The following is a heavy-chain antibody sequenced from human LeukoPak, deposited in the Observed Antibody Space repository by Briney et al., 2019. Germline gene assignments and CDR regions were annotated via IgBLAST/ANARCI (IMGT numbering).Heavy chain of an antibody. Sequence: PSETLSLTCAVYGGSFSGYYWSWIRQPPGKGLEWIGEIKHSGSTNYNPSLKSRVTISVDTSKNQFSLKLSSVTAADTALYYCARHSRTYYDILTGPYGGYFDFWGQRTLVTVSS. CDR2: IKHSGST. D-gene: IGHD3-9*01. CDR1: GGSFSGYY. V-gene: IGHV4-34*01. J-gene: IGHJ4*02. CDR3: ARHSRTYYDILTGPYGGYFDF.